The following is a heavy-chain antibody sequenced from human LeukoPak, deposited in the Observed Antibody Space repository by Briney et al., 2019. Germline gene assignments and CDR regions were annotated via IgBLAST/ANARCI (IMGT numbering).Heavy chain of an antibody. V-gene: IGHV1-69*13. D-gene: IGHD3-10*01. CDR2: IIPIFGTA. Sequence: SVKVSCKASGYTFTDYFMHWVRQAPGQGLEWMGGIIPIFGTANYAQKFQGRVTITADESTSTAYMELSSLRSEDTAVYYCARNRGLWFGELNYWGQGTLVTVSS. CDR1: GYTFTDYF. J-gene: IGHJ4*02. CDR3: ARNRGLWFGELNY.